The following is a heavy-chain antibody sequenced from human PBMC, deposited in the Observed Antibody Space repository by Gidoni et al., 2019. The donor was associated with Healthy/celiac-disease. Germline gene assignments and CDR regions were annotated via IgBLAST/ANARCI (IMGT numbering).Heavy chain of an antibody. Sequence: QVQLVQSGAEVKKTGASVKVSCTASGYTFTSYGISWVRQSPGQGLEWMGWISAYNGNTDYAQKLQGRVTMTTDTSTSTAYMELRSLRSDDTAVYYCNVGGIAGYNVAFDIWGQGTMVTVSS. V-gene: IGHV1-18*04. CDR2: ISAYNGNT. J-gene: IGHJ3*02. D-gene: IGHD6-13*01. CDR3: NVGGIAGYNVAFDI. CDR1: GYTFTSYG.